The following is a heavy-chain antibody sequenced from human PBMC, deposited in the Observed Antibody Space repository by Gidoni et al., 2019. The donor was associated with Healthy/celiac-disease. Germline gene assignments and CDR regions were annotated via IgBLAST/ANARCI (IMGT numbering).Heavy chain of an antibody. D-gene: IGHD3-22*01. CDR3: ARWAGYYDSSGYPYYFDY. CDR1: GFTFSSYG. V-gene: IGHV3-33*01. Sequence: QVQLVESGGGVVQPGRSLRRSCAASGFTFSSYGMHWVRQAPGKGLEWVAVIWYDGSNKYYADSVKGRFTISRDNSKNTLYLQMNSLRAEDTAVYYCARWAGYYDSSGYPYYFDYWGQGTLVTVSS. J-gene: IGHJ4*02. CDR2: IWYDGSNK.